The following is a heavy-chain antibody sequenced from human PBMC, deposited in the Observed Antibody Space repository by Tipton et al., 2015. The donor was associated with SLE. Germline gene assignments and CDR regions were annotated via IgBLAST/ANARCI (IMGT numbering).Heavy chain of an antibody. V-gene: IGHV4-39*07. D-gene: IGHD6-25*01. J-gene: IGHJ5*02. CDR3: ARDRVYSSGIDP. CDR2: IYYSGST. CDR1: GGSISSSSYY. Sequence: TLSLTCTVSGGSISSSSYYWGWIRQPPGTGLEWIGSIYYSGSTYYNPALKSRVTISVDTSKNQFSLKLSSVTAADTAVYYCARDRVYSSGIDPWGQGTLVTVSS.